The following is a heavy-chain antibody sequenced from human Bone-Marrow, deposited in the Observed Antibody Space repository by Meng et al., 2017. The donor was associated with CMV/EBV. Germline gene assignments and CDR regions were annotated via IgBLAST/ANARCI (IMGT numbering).Heavy chain of an antibody. Sequence: GESLKISCAGSGFMSSRYWMSWVRQVPGKGLEWVANIRQDGSEKHYVDSVEGRFTISRDNAKNSFYLQMNSLRADDTAVYYCARICVTGRACYHFDYWGQGTLFTVSS. CDR3: ARICVTGRACYHFDY. CDR1: GFMSSRYW. D-gene: IGHD1-14*01. CDR2: IRQDGSEK. V-gene: IGHV3-7*01. J-gene: IGHJ4*02.